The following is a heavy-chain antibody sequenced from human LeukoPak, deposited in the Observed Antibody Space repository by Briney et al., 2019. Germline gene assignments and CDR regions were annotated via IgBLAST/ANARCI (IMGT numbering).Heavy chain of an antibody. CDR3: ARASMRMATAGLADS. Sequence: SETLSLTCTVSGGSISSYYWSWIRQPPGKGLEWSGYMYYSGSANYNPSLKNRVTISVDTSNNHFSLKLRSVTAADTAVYYCARASMRMATAGLADSWGQGTLVTVSS. V-gene: IGHV4-59*08. J-gene: IGHJ4*02. CDR1: GGSISSYY. D-gene: IGHD5-24*01. CDR2: MYYSGSA.